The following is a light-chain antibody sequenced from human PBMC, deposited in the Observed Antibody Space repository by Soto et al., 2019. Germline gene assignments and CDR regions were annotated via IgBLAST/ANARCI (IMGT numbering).Light chain of an antibody. Sequence: EIVLTQSPATLSLSPGERATLSCRASQGVSSYLAWYQQKPGQAPRLLIYDASNRATGIPARFSGSGPGTDFTLTISILEPEDFAVYYCQQRSNWHPGTFGQGTKVEIK. CDR2: DAS. J-gene: IGKJ1*01. CDR3: QQRSNWHPGT. V-gene: IGKV3D-11*01. CDR1: QGVSSY.